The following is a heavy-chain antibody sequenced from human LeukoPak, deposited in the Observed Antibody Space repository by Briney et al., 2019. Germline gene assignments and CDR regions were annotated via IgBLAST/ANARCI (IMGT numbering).Heavy chain of an antibody. CDR3: AKGGSGSYSLDAFDI. J-gene: IGHJ3*02. CDR1: GFTFDDYG. CDR2: IRWDSGTI. D-gene: IGHD1-26*01. V-gene: IGHV3-9*03. Sequence: GGSLRLSCEASGFTFDDYGMSWVRQAPGKGLEWVSGIRWDSGTIGYADSVKGRFTISRDNAKNSLYLQMNSLRAEDMALYYCAKGGSGSYSLDAFDIWGQGTMVTVSS.